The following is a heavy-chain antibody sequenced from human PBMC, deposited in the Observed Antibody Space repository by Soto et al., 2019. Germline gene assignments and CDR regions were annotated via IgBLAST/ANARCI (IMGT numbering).Heavy chain of an antibody. V-gene: IGHV3-48*02. CDR3: ARYHFSEFSAHDYSNYRYYYGMDV. CDR1: GFTFSSYS. D-gene: IGHD4-4*01. Sequence: GGSLRLSCAASGFTFSSYSMNWVRQAPGKGLEWVSYISSSSSTIYYADSVKGRFTISRDNAKNSLYLQMNSLRDEDTAVYYCARYHFSEFSAHDYSNYRYYYGMDVWGQGTTVTVSS. CDR2: ISSSSSTI. J-gene: IGHJ6*02.